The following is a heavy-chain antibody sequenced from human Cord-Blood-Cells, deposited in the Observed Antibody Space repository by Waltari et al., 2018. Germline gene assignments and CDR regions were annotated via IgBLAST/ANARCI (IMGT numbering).Heavy chain of an antibody. CDR2: IIPILGIA. D-gene: IGHD6-6*01. J-gene: IGHJ5*02. CDR3: ARDNGYSSSSGGCWFDP. V-gene: IGHV1-69*09. CDR1: GGTFSSYA. Sequence: QVQLVQSGAEVKKPGSSVKVSCKASGGTFSSYAISWVRQAPGQGLEWMGRIIPILGIANYAQKFQGRVTITADKSTSTAYMELSSLRSEDTAVYYCARDNGYSSSSGGCWFDPWGQGTLVTVSS.